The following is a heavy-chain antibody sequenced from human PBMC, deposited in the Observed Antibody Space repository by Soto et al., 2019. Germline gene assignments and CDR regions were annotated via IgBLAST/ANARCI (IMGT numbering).Heavy chain of an antibody. CDR1: GFTFSHYG. V-gene: IGHV3-30*18. CDR2: VSYDGSNK. D-gene: IGHD2-21*02. CDR3: AKDRSAGCGGDCSCDS. J-gene: IGHJ4*02. Sequence: QVQLVESGGGVVLPGRSLRLSCVASGFTFSHYGMQWVRQAPGKGLEWVALVSYDGSNKYYGDSVKGRFTISRDNSKYTRYMEIDSLSAEDTAVYYCAKDRSAGCGGDCSCDSWGQGTLVTVSS.